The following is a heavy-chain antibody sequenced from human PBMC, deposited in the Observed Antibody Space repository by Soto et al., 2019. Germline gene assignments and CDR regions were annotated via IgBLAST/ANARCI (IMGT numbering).Heavy chain of an antibody. CDR1: GGTFSSYA. Sequence: GASVKVSCKASGGTFSSYAISWVRQAPGQGLEWMGGIIPIFGTANYAQKFQGRVTITADESTSTAYMELSSLRSEDTAVYYCARHDTSSGWYSPKSYYYYYGMDVWGQGTTVTVSS. D-gene: IGHD6-19*01. V-gene: IGHV1-69*13. J-gene: IGHJ6*02. CDR2: IIPIFGTA. CDR3: ARHDTSSGWYSPKSYYYYYGMDV.